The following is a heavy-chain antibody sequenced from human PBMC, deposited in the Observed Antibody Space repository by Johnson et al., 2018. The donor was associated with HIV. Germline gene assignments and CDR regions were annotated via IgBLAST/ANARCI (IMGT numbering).Heavy chain of an antibody. CDR3: ARPSVMTTLTTTPWAFDI. J-gene: IGHJ3*02. V-gene: IGHV3-30*04. CDR2: ISYDGTYN. D-gene: IGHD4-17*01. Sequence: QEQLVVSGGGVVQPGKSLRLTCAASGFTFSSYAMHWVRQAPGKGLEWVAIISYDGTYNYYADSVKGRFTISRDNSKNTLYLQMNSLRVDDTAVYHCARPSVMTTLTTTPWAFDIWGQGTMVTVSS. CDR1: GFTFSSYA.